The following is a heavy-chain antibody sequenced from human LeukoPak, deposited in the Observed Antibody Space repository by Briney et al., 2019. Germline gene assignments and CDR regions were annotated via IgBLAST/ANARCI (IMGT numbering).Heavy chain of an antibody. D-gene: IGHD3-10*01. J-gene: IGHJ4*02. V-gene: IGHV3-7*01. Sequence: GGSLRLSCAASGFTFSNYWMSWVRQAPGKGLEWVANIKQDGSEKYYVDSVKGRFTISRDNAKNSLYLQMNSLRAEDTAVYYCAREEETDYYGSGSRYFDYWGQGTLVTVSS. CDR3: AREEETDYYGSGSRYFDY. CDR1: GFTFSNYW. CDR2: IKQDGSEK.